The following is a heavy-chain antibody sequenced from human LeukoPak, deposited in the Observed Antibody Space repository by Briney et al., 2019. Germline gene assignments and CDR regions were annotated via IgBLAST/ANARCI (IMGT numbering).Heavy chain of an antibody. CDR2: TYYSGST. CDR1: GGSISSYY. J-gene: IGHJ4*02. D-gene: IGHD5-18*01. V-gene: IGHV4-59*01. CDR3: ARGYSYGYGYFDY. Sequence: PSEALSLTCTVSGGSISSYYWSWIRHPPAKGLEWIGYTYYSGSTNYNPSLNSRVTISVDTSKNQFSLKLSSVTAADTAVYYCARGYSYGYGYFDYWGQGTLVTVSS.